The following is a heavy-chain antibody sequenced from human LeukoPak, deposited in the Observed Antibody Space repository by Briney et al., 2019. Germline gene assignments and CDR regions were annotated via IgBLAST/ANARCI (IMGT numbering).Heavy chain of an antibody. CDR2: INPNSGGT. J-gene: IGHJ3*02. D-gene: IGHD3/OR15-3a*01. CDR3: ARGRTGQADDAFDI. Sequence: ASVKVSCKASGGAFSSSAVSWVRQAPGQGLEWMGWINPNSGGTNYAQKFQGWVTMTRDTSISTAYMELSRLRSDDTAVYYCARGRTGQADDAFDIWGQGTMVTVSS. CDR1: GGAFSSSA. V-gene: IGHV1-2*04.